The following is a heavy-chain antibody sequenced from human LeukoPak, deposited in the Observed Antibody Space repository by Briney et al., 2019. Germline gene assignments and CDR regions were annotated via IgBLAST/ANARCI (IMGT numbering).Heavy chain of an antibody. CDR1: GYILSAIS. Sequence: ASVKVSCKVSGYILSAISMHWVRQSPGKGLEWMGGLDPGQGETVYAQKFQGRVTMTEDTSTDTAYMELSSLRSEDTAVYYGVTGITVAGTKYYFDYWGQGILVTVSP. CDR2: LDPGQGET. V-gene: IGHV1-24*01. CDR3: VTGITVAGTKYYFDY. J-gene: IGHJ4*02. D-gene: IGHD6-19*01.